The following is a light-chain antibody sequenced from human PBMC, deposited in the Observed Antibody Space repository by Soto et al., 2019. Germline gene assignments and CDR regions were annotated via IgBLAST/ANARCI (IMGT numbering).Light chain of an antibody. Sequence: QSALTQPASVSGSPGQSITISCTGTSSDVGSYNLVSWYQQHPGKAPKLMIYEGSKRPSGVSNRFSGSKSSNTAPLTISGLQAEDEADYYCCSYAGSNTLVFGGGTKVTVL. J-gene: IGLJ2*01. CDR2: EGS. CDR3: CSYAGSNTLV. CDR1: SSDVGSYNL. V-gene: IGLV2-23*01.